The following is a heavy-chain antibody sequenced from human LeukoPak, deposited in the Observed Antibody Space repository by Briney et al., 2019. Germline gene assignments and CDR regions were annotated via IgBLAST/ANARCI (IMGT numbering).Heavy chain of an antibody. V-gene: IGHV4-38-2*02. CDR2: IYYSGST. Sequence: SETLSLTCTVSGYSISSGYYWGWVRQPPGKGLEWIGSIYYSGSTYYNPSLKSRVTISVDTSKNQFSLKLSSVTAADTAVYYCARVSYYYDSSGYYLIDYWGQGTLVTVSS. CDR1: GYSISSGYY. J-gene: IGHJ4*02. D-gene: IGHD3-22*01. CDR3: ARVSYYYDSSGYYLIDY.